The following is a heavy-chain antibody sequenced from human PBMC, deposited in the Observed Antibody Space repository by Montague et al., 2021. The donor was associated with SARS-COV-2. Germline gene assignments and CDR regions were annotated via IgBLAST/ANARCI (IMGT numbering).Heavy chain of an antibody. CDR3: ARGRGLYYACSVELYYMDV. CDR1: GGSFSGFY. Sequence: SETLSLTCAASGGSFSGFYWSWVRQSPGKGLEWIGDVNHSESTNYNPSLKGRVTISVDRSKNQFSLRLRSVTAADTAVYYCARGRGLYYACSVELYYMDVWGEGTTVTVSS. CDR2: VNHSEST. V-gene: IGHV4-34*01. J-gene: IGHJ6*03. D-gene: IGHD2-15*01.